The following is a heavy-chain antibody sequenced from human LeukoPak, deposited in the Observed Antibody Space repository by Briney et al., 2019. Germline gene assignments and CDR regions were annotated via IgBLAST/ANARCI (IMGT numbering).Heavy chain of an antibody. D-gene: IGHD2-15*01. CDR3: ARVDIDCSGGSCYFSEFDY. Sequence: GGSLRLSCAASGFTFSSYSMNWVRQAPGKGLEWVSYISSSSSTIYYADSVKGRFTISRDNAKNSLYLQMNSLRAEDTALYYCARVDIDCSGGSCYFSEFDYWGQGTLVTVSS. J-gene: IGHJ4*02. CDR2: ISSSSSTI. CDR1: GFTFSSYS. V-gene: IGHV3-48*04.